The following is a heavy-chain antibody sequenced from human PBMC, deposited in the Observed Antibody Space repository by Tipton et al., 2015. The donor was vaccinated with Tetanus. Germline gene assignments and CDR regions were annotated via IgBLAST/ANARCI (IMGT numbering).Heavy chain of an antibody. CDR2: ISHSENT. Sequence: TLSLTCTVSGDSVRSGDYQWNWIRQSPGKGLEWIGEISHSENTNYNPSLQSRVTISMNTANNHIYLNLTSVTAADTAVYYCARWRDGFNRALDSWGQGIMVTVSS. CDR3: ARWRDGFNRALDS. D-gene: IGHD5-24*01. CDR1: GDSVRSGDYQ. J-gene: IGHJ4*02. V-gene: IGHV4-61*03.